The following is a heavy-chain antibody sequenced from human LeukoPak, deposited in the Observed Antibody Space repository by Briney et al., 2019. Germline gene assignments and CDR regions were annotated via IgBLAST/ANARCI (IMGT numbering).Heavy chain of an antibody. J-gene: IGHJ4*02. Sequence: GGSLRLSXAASGFTFSSYSMNWVRQAPGKGLEWVSYISSSSSTIYYADSVKGRFTISRDNAKNSLYLQMNSLRAEDTAVYYCARDLATYYDFWSGYYVYWGQGTLVTVSS. CDR2: ISSSSSTI. CDR1: GFTFSSYS. V-gene: IGHV3-48*01. CDR3: ARDLATYYDFWSGYYVY. D-gene: IGHD3-3*01.